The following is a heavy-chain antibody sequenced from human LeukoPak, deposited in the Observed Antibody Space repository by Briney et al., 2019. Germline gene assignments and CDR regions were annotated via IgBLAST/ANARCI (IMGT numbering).Heavy chain of an antibody. CDR3: ARASNRNSINFDY. CDR1: GFTFSSYW. Sequence: GGSLRLSCAASGFTFSSYWMHWLRQAPGKGLVWVSRLNSDGSSKSYADSVKGRFTISRDNAETTLHLQMNNLSAEDTAVYYCARASNRNSINFDYWGQGALVTVSS. V-gene: IGHV3-74*01. CDR2: LNSDGSSK. D-gene: IGHD1-7*01. J-gene: IGHJ4*02.